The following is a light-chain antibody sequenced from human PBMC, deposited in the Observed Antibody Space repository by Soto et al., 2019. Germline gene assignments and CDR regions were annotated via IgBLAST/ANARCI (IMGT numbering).Light chain of an antibody. CDR1: QSIRSW. J-gene: IGKJ4*01. V-gene: IGKV1-5*01. CDR2: DAS. Sequence: IQMTQSPSTLSASVGDRVTMTCRASQSIRSWLAWYQQKPGKAPKLLIYDASNLETGAPSRFSGSGSGTDFTFTISSLQPEDIATYYCQQCDKLPLTFGGGTKVDIK. CDR3: QQCDKLPLT.